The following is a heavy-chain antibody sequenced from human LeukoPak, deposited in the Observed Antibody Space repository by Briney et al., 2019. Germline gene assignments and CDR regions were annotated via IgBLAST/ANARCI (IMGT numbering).Heavy chain of an antibody. CDR3: ARDRRSPHSAYDWGYLDS. CDR1: GFSFSDYY. J-gene: IGHJ4*02. D-gene: IGHD5-12*01. V-gene: IGHV3-11*01. Sequence: GGSLRLSCVASGFSFSDYYMTWIRQAPGKGLEWSSNINQNSYTIYYADSVKGRSTISRDNAKSSLYLHMNSLRVEDTAVYYCARDRRSPHSAYDWGYLDSWGQGSLVAVSS. CDR2: INQNSYTI.